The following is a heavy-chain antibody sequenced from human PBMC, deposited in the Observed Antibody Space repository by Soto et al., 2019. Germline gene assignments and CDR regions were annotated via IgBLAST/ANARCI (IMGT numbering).Heavy chain of an antibody. J-gene: IGHJ6*02. CDR3: ARDPPPATTGSFYYYYGMDV. D-gene: IGHD4-4*01. V-gene: IGHV4-30-4*01. CDR2: IYYSGST. Sequence: SETLSLTCTVSGGSISSGDYYWSWIRQPPGKGLEWIGYIYYSGSTYYNPSLKSRVTISVDTSKNQFSLKLSSVTAADTAVYYCARDPPPATTGSFYYYYGMDVWGQGTTVTVSS. CDR1: GGSISSGDYY.